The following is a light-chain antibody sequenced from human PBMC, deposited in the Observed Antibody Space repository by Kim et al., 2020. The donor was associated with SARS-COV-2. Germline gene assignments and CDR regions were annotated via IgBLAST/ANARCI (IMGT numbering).Light chain of an antibody. CDR1: QGVSNS. CDR3: QQTNTFPLT. CDR2: SAS. V-gene: IGKV1-12*01. Sequence: ASVGDTVTITCRASQGVSNSLAWYQHKPGKAPKLVIYSASTLQNGVPSRFSGYGSGTDFTLTIVGLQPEDLATYYCQQTNTFPLTFGGGTKVDIK. J-gene: IGKJ4*01.